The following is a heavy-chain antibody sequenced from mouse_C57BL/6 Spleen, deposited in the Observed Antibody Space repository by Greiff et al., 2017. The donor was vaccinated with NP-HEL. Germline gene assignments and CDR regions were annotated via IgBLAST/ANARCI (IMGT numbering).Heavy chain of an antibody. Sequence: VQRVESGPGLVQPSQSLSITCTVSGFSLTSYGVHWVRQSPGKGLEWLGVIWSGGSTDYNAAFISRLSISKDNSKSQVFFKMNSLQADDTAIYYCANHYGSSYWYFDVWGTGTTVTVSS. CDR1: GFSLTSYG. CDR3: ANHYGSSYWYFDV. D-gene: IGHD1-1*01. J-gene: IGHJ1*03. CDR2: IWSGGST. V-gene: IGHV2-2*01.